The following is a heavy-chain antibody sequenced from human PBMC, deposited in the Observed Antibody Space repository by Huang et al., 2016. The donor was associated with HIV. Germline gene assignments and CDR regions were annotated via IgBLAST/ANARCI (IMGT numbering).Heavy chain of an antibody. CDR1: GGSISSSSYY. J-gene: IGHJ4*02. CDR2: IYYSGST. CDR3: ARQGGSSWYPTVFDY. V-gene: IGHV4-39*01. Sequence: QLQLQESGPGLVKPSETLSLTCTVSGGSISSSSYYWGWIRQPPGKGLEWIGSIYYSGSTYYNPYLKSRVTISVDTSKNQFSLKLSSVTAADTAVYYCARQGGSSWYPTVFDYWGQGTLVTVSS. D-gene: IGHD6-13*01.